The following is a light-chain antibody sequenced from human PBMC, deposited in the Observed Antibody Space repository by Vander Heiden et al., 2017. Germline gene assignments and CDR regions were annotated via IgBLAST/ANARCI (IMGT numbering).Light chain of an antibody. J-gene: IGKJ4*01. V-gene: IGKV1-39*01. CDR1: QSINSY. Sequence: DIAITQSPSSLSASVEDRVTITCRASQSINSYLNWYQQKPGKAPKLLIYTASSLQSGVPSRFSGSGSGTDFTLTISSLEPEDFATYYCQQSDSTPLTFGGGTKVEIK. CDR2: TAS. CDR3: QQSDSTPLT.